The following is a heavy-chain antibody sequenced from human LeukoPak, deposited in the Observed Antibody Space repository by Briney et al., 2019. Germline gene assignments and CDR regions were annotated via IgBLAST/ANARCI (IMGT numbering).Heavy chain of an antibody. CDR1: GGSISSGDYY. CDR3: AREVLDILTGYLFDY. CDR2: IYYSGST. D-gene: IGHD3-9*01. Sequence: PSQTLSLTCTVSGGSISSGDYYWSWIRQPPGKGLEWIGDIYYSGSTYYNPSLKSRVTISVDTSKNQFSLKLSSVTAADTAVYYCAREVLDILTGYLFDYWGQGTLVTVSS. V-gene: IGHV4-30-4*08. J-gene: IGHJ4*02.